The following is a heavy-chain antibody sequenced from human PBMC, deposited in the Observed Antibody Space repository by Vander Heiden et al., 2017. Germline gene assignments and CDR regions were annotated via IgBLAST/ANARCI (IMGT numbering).Heavy chain of an antibody. CDR3: AKDMRAVYYYGMDV. CDR1: GFKFDDHA. V-gene: IGHV3-9*01. CDR2: ISWNGDSI. Sequence: QLVESGGNLAQPGRSLRLSCAASGFKFDDHAMHWVRQRPGKGLEWVAGISWNGDSIGYADSVKGRFIISRDNAKNSVYLQMNSLRPEDTALYYCAKDMRAVYYYGMDVWGQGIPVTVSS. J-gene: IGHJ6*02.